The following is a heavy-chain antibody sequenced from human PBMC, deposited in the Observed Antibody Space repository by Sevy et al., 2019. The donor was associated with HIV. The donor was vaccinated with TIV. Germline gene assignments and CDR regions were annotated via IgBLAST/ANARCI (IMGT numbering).Heavy chain of an antibody. CDR1: GFIFSHYS. CDR3: ARDRGVGTSSYGMDV. J-gene: IGHJ6*02. V-gene: IGHV3-21*01. D-gene: IGHD1-26*01. CDR2: ISTSSTYI. Sequence: GGCLRLSCTASGFIFSHYSMNWVRQAPGKGLEWISSISTSSTYIYYADSVKGRFTISRDNAKNLLYLQMNSLRAEDTAVCLCARDRGVGTSSYGMDVWGQGTTVTVSS.